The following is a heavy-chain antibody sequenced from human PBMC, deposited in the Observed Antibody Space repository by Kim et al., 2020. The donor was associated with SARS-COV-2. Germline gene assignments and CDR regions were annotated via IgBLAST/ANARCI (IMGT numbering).Heavy chain of an antibody. J-gene: IGHJ6*02. D-gene: IGHD5-18*01. CDR1: GDSISTYD. Sequence: SETLSLTCTVSGDSISTYDWNWIRQPPGKGLEWIGYIFYGGSTDYNPSLKSPVTISVDTSKNQFSLKLRSVTVADTAVYYCARGSSDTSMALWRNYYYGMDGWGQGTTVTVSS. CDR3: ARGSSDTSMALWRNYYYGMDG. CDR2: IFYGGST. V-gene: IGHV4-59*13.